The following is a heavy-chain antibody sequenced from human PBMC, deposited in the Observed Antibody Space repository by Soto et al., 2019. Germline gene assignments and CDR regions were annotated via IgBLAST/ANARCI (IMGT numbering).Heavy chain of an antibody. CDR1: GFSLSTRGVG. CDR2: IYWDDDK. CDR3: AHKRVYYDCWSGYAP. D-gene: IGHD3-3*01. Sequence: QITLKESGPTLVKPTQTLTLTCTFSGFSLSTRGVGVGWISQPPGKALEWLARIYWDDDKRYSPSLKSRLTIKKYSSKNQRVLTMAKMIPVITATAYCAHKRVYYDCWSGYAPWGQGTLVTVSS. J-gene: IGHJ5*02. V-gene: IGHV2-5*02.